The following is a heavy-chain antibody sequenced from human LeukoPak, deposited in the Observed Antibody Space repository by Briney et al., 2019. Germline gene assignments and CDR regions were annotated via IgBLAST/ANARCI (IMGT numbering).Heavy chain of an antibody. D-gene: IGHD3-3*01. V-gene: IGHV3-13*01. J-gene: IGHJ4*02. Sequence: PGGSLRLSCAASGFTFSSYDMHWVRQATGKGLEWVSAIGTAGDTYYPGSVKGRFTISRENAKNSLYLQMNSLRAGDTAVYYCARGRRVAGFDYWGQGTLVTASS. CDR2: IGTAGDT. CDR1: GFTFSSYD. CDR3: ARGRRVAGFDY.